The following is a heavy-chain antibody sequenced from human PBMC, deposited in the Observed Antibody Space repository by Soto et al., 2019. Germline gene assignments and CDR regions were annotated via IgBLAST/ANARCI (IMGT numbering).Heavy chain of an antibody. CDR3: GRGYYCSGGYYYYYYMDV. Sequence: SETLSLTCTVSGGSISSYYWSWIRQPPGKGLEWIGYIYYSGSTNYNPSLKSRVTISVDTSKNQFSLKLSSVTAADTAVYYCGRGYYCSGGYYYYYYMDVWGKGTTVTVSS. J-gene: IGHJ6*03. D-gene: IGHD3-10*01. CDR2: IYYSGST. CDR1: GGSISSYY. V-gene: IGHV4-59*01.